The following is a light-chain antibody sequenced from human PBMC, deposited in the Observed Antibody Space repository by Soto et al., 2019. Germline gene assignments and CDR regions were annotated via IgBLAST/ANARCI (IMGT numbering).Light chain of an antibody. CDR3: LLSYSGPRHWV. J-gene: IGLJ3*02. CDR1: TGAVTSGHY. Sequence: QAVVTQEPSLTVSPGGTVTLTCGSSTGAVTSGHYPYWFQQKPGQAPRTLIYDTSNKHSWTPARFSGSLLGGKAALTLSGAQPEDEAEYYCLLSYSGPRHWVFGGGTKVTVL. CDR2: DTS. V-gene: IGLV7-46*01.